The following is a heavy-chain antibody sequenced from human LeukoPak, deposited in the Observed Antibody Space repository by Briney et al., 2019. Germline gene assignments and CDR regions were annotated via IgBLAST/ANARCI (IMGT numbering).Heavy chain of an antibody. J-gene: IGHJ6*03. CDR1: GFTFSDYY. D-gene: IGHD2/OR15-2a*01. CDR2: ISSSGSTI. Sequence: GGSLRLSCAASGFTFSDYYMNWIRQAPGKGLEWVSCISSSGSTIYYADSVKGRFTISRDNAKNSLYLQMNNLRVEDTAVYYCARATLYLDVWGKGTTVTVSS. CDR3: ARATLYLDV. V-gene: IGHV3-11*04.